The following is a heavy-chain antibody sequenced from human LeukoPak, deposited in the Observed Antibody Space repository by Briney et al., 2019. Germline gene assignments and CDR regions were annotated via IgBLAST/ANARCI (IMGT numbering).Heavy chain of an antibody. J-gene: IGHJ6*03. Sequence: GGSLRLSCAASEVTVTSNYLSWVRQAPGKGLQWVSVIYPGGDIYYADSVKGRFIISRDNSKNTLSLQMNSLTADDTAVHYCARDHDWDYMDVWGKGTTVTVSS. D-gene: IGHD3-9*01. CDR2: IYPGGDI. CDR3: ARDHDWDYMDV. V-gene: IGHV3-53*01. CDR1: EVTVTSNY.